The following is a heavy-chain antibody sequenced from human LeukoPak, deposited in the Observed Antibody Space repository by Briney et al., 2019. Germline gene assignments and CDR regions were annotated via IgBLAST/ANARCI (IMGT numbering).Heavy chain of an antibody. J-gene: IGHJ4*02. CDR1: GASVSSSY. CDR3: ARWSGGNYYFDY. Sequence: PSETLSLTCTVSGASVSSSYWCWIRQPPGKGLEGIGYSYYSGSTNYNPSLKSRVAISVDTSKNQFSLKLTSVTAADTAVYYCARWSGGNYYFDYWGQGTLVTVSS. CDR2: SYYSGST. V-gene: IGHV4-59*02. D-gene: IGHD4-23*01.